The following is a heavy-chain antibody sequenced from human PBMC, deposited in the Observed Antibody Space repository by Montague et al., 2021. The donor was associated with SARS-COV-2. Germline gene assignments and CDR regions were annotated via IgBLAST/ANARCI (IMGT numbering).Heavy chain of an antibody. CDR3: ASSQYGWYCY. J-gene: IGHJ4*02. CDR1: GGSISSGRYY. Sequence: TLSLTCTVSGGSISSGRYYWTWIRQPAGKGLEWIGRIHTSGSTNYNPSLKSRVAISMDTSKNQFSLKLSSVTAADTAVYYCASSQYGWYCYSGQGTLVTVSS. V-gene: IGHV4-61*02. D-gene: IGHD6-19*01. CDR2: IHTSGST.